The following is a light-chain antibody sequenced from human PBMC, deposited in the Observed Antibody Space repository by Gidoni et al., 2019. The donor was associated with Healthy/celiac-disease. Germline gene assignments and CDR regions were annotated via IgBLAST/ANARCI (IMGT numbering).Light chain of an antibody. V-gene: IGLV3-21*02. CDR1: NNGSKS. CDR2: DDS. CDR3: QVWDSSSDHPSWV. J-gene: IGLJ3*02. Sequence: SYVLTQPPSVSVAPGQTARITCGGNNNGSKSVHWYQQKPGKAPVLVVYDDSDRPSGIPGRFSGSNSGNTATLTISRVEAGDEADYYCQVWDSSSDHPSWVFGGGTKLTVL.